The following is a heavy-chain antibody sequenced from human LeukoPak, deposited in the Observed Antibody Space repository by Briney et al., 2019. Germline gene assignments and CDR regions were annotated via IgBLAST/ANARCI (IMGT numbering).Heavy chain of an antibody. V-gene: IGHV4-34*01. CDR2: INHSGST. Sequence: SGGSLRLSCAASGFTFSNYWMTWVRQAPGKGLEWIGEINHSGSTNYNPSLKSRVTISVDTSKNQFSLKLSSVTAADTAVYYCARGRRPGGAFDIWGQGTMVTVSS. J-gene: IGHJ3*02. D-gene: IGHD3-16*01. CDR3: ARGRRPGGAFDI. CDR1: GFTFSNYW.